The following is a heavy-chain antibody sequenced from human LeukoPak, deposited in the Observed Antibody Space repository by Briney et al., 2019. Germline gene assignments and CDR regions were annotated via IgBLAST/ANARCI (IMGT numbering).Heavy chain of an antibody. CDR3: ARGLDFQGEANFDY. CDR2: VNPNSGNT. Sequence: ASVKVSCKASGYTFTSYDINWVRQATGQGLEWMGWVNPNSGNTGYAQKFQGRVTMTRNTSISTAYMELSSLRSEDTAVYYCARGLDFQGEANFDYWGQGTLVTVSS. D-gene: IGHD3-16*01. V-gene: IGHV1-8*01. J-gene: IGHJ4*02. CDR1: GYTFTSYD.